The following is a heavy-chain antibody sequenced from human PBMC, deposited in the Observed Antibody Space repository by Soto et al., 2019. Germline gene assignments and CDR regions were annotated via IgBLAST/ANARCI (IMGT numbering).Heavy chain of an antibody. CDR2: IYYSGST. Sequence: PSETLSLTCTVSGGSISSGGYYWSWIRQHPGKGLEWIGYIYYSGSTYYNPSLKSRVTISVDTSKNQFSLKLSSVTAADTAVYYCARDLAVAGTDYYCGMDVWCQVTTVTVS. J-gene: IGHJ6*02. V-gene: IGHV4-31*03. D-gene: IGHD6-19*01. CDR3: ARDLAVAGTDYYCGMDV. CDR1: GGSISSGGYY.